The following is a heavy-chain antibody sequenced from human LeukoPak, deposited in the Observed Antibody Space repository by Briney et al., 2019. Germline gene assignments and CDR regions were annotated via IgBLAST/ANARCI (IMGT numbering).Heavy chain of an antibody. CDR1: GFTFSRAW. CDR2: INSKTDGGT. D-gene: IGHD2-2*01. CDR3: TTDPFQNIVVVPAAIIKMDY. Sequence: GGSLRLSCAASGFTFSRAWMSWVRQAPGKGLEWVGRINSKTDGGTDYAAPVKGRFTISRDDSKNTLYLQMNSLKTEDTAVYYCTTDPFQNIVVVPAAIIKMDYWGQGTLVTVAS. V-gene: IGHV3-15*01. J-gene: IGHJ4*02.